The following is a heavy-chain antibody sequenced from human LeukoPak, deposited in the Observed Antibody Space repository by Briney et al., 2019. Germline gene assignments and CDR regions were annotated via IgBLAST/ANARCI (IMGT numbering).Heavy chain of an antibody. D-gene: IGHD3-10*01. V-gene: IGHV1-46*01. CDR3: ARAYGSGSYTSLFFDY. J-gene: IGHJ4*02. CDR2: INPSGGST. Sequence: ASVKVSCRASGYTFTSYYMHWVRQAPGQGLEWMGIINPSGGSTSYAQKFQGRVTMTRDTSTSTVYMELSSLRSEDTAVYYCARAYGSGSYTSLFFDYWGQGTLVTVSS. CDR1: GYTFTSYY.